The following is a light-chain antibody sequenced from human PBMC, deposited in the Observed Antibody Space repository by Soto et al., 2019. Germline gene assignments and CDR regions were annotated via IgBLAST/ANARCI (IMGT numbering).Light chain of an antibody. Sequence: DVVMTQSPLSLPVTLGQPASISCRSSQSLAYSDGNTYLNWFQQRPGQSPRRLICKVSNGESGVPDNFNRRRSGTHFTVDISRVEAEDGGVFYCMQCTHWPRYTFRQGTQLEIK. V-gene: IGKV2-30*01. J-gene: IGKJ2*01. CDR1: QSLAYSDGNTY. CDR3: MQCTHWPRYT. CDR2: KVS.